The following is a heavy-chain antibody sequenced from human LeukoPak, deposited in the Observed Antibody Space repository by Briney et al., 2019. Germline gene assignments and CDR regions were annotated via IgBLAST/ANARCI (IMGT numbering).Heavy chain of an antibody. D-gene: IGHD3-10*01. CDR2: ISHDGSKK. CDR3: ARDRGTMVRGVLQL. CDR1: GFTFSDYG. J-gene: IGHJ1*01. V-gene: IGHV3-30*03. Sequence: PGGSLRLSCAASGFTFSDYGFHWVRQAPGKGLESVALISHDGSKKDYGDSVKGRFTISRDNSKNSLHLQMNSLRAEDTAVYYCARDRGTMVRGVLQLWGQGTLVTVSS.